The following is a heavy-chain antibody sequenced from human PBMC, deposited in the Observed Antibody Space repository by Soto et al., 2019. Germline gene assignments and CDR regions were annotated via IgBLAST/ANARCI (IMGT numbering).Heavy chain of an antibody. V-gene: IGHV3-30*18. Sequence: QVQLVESGGGVVQPGRSLRLSCAASGFTFSSYGMHWVRQAPGKGLEWVAVRSYDGSNKYYADSVKGRFTISRDNSKNTLYLQMNSLRAEDTAVYYCAKDEYRSGWNDAFDIWGQGTIVTVSS. J-gene: IGHJ3*02. D-gene: IGHD6-19*01. CDR2: RSYDGSNK. CDR1: GFTFSSYG. CDR3: AKDEYRSGWNDAFDI.